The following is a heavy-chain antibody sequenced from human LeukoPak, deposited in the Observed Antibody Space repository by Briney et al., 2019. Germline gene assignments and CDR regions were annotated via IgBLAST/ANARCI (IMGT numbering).Heavy chain of an antibody. CDR1: GFTVSSNY. CDR2: IYSGGST. J-gene: IGHJ3*02. Sequence: GGSLRLSCAASGFTVSSNYMSWVRQAPGKGLEWVSVIYSGGSTYYADSVEGRFTISRDNSKNTLYLQMNSLRAEDTAVYYCARGSGNPSTAFDIWGQGTMVTVSS. V-gene: IGHV3-53*01. D-gene: IGHD1-26*01. CDR3: ARGSGNPSTAFDI.